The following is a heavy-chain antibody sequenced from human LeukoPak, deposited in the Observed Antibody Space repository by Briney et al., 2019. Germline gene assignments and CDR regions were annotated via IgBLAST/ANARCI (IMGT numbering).Heavy chain of an antibody. J-gene: IGHJ6*04. CDR2: INPSGGST. CDR3: AREGLRYSDWLPQYGMDV. D-gene: IGHD3-9*01. CDR1: GYTFTSYY. Sequence: ASVKVSCKASGYTFTSYYMHWVRQAPGQGLEWMGIINPSGGSTSYAQKFQGRVTITRDTSASTAYMELSSLRSEDTAVYYCAREGLRYSDWLPQYGMDVWGKGATVTVSS. V-gene: IGHV1-46*01.